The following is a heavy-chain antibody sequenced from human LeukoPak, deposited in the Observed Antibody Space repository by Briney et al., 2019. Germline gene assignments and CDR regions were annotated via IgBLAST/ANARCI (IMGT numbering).Heavy chain of an antibody. V-gene: IGHV1-69*13. Sequence: ASVKVSCKASGGTFSGYAISWVRQAPGQGLEWMGGIIPIFGTANYAQKFQGRVTITADESTSSAYMELSSQRSEDTAVYYCAGSRGYSSRWFDPWGQGTLVTVSS. CDR3: AGSRGYSSRWFDP. CDR1: GGTFSGYA. J-gene: IGHJ5*02. D-gene: IGHD5-18*01. CDR2: IIPIFGTA.